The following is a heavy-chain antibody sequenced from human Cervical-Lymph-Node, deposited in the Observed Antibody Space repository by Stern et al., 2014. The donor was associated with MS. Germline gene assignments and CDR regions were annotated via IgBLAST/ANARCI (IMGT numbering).Heavy chain of an antibody. V-gene: IGHV3-30*03. CDR2: MSFVGDNR. CDR3: MGVGDAMHV. J-gene: IGHJ6*02. Sequence: QVQLVQSGGGVVQPGRSLTLSCAASGFSLVNSGMHWVRQAPGKGLEWVAVMSFVGDNRKYGDSVKGRFSMSRDIANNTVFLQMNTLRPEDTAVYYCMGVGDAMHVWGQGTTDIVSS. CDR1: GFSLVNSG.